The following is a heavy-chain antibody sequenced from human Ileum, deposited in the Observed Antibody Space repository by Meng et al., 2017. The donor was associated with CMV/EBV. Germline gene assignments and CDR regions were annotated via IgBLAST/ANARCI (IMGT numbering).Heavy chain of an antibody. J-gene: IGHJ2*01. V-gene: IGHV3-7*03. CDR1: GFTFSNYW. CDR3: AKNSLNWGSRDCYFDL. D-gene: IGHD3-16*01. Sequence: GESLKISCAGSGFTFSNYWMSWVRQAPGKGLECVANIKEDGTEKYYVDSVKGRFTISRDNAKNSLYLQMNSLRAEDTAVYYCAKNSLNWGSRDCYFDLWGRGTLVTVSS. CDR2: IKEDGTEK.